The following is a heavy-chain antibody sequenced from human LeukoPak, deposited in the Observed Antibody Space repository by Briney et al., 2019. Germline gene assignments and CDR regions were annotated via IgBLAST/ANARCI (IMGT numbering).Heavy chain of an antibody. CDR2: IIPIFGPP. V-gene: IGHV1-69*05. CDR1: GGTFSTNG. CDR3: ARSSGSHYYFDY. Sequence: SVKVSCKASGGTFSTNGISLVRQAPGQGLEWMGRIIPIFGPPKYAQKFQGTVTITTDESTSTAYMELSSLTSEDTAVYYCARSSGSHYYFDYWGQGTLVTVSS. D-gene: IGHD1-26*01. J-gene: IGHJ4*02.